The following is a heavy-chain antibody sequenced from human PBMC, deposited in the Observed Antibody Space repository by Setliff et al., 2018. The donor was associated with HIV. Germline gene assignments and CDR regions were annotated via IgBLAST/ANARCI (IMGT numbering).Heavy chain of an antibody. CDR3: AKDVCSGAYCYAYYYYGMDV. CDR1: GFTFDDYG. J-gene: IGHJ6*02. Sequence: PGGSLRLSCAASGFTFDDYGMSWVRQAPGKGLEWVSGINWNGGSTGYADSVKGRFTISRDNSKNTLYLQMNSLRVEDTAVYYCAKDVCSGAYCYAYYYYGMDVWGQGTMVTVSS. CDR2: INWNGGST. D-gene: IGHD2-15*01. V-gene: IGHV3-20*04.